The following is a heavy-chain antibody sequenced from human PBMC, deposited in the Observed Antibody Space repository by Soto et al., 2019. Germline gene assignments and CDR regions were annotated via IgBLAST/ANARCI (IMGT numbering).Heavy chain of an antibody. V-gene: IGHV4-34*01. J-gene: IGHJ4*02. CDR1: GGSFSGYY. D-gene: IGHD6-13*01. Sequence: QVQLQQWGAGLLKPSETLSLTCAAYGGSFSGYYWSWIRQPPGKGLEWIGEINHSGSTNYNPSLKSRVTISVDTSKNQFSLKLSSVTAADTAVYYCARGQRSLGIAAAGRFDYWGQGTLVTVSS. CDR2: INHSGST. CDR3: ARGQRSLGIAAAGRFDY.